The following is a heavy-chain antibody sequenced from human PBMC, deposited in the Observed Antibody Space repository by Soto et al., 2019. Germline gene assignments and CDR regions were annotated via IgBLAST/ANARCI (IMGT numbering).Heavy chain of an antibody. J-gene: IGHJ4*02. CDR1: GFNFDNYG. D-gene: IGHD1-7*01. Sequence: PGGSLRLSCHSSGFNFDNYGMHWVRQAPGKGLEWVAVITYDGSFRYYADSVKGRFTISRDNSKNTLSLHLNTLKPEDTAVYHCAKDRVGGTFYTPLEFWGQGTLVTVSS. V-gene: IGHV3-30*18. CDR2: ITYDGSFR. CDR3: AKDRVGGTFYTPLEF.